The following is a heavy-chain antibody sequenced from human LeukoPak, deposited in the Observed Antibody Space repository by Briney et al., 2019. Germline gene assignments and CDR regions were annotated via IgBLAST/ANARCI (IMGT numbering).Heavy chain of an antibody. D-gene: IGHD3-3*01. CDR1: GGSISGYY. CDR2: IDYSGSP. CDR3: ARVPNRGVTIFGVFHYYGMDV. Sequence: PSETLSLTCTVSGGSISGYYWNWIRQPPGKGLEWIGYIDYSGSPNYNPSLKSRVTISIDTSKNQFSLRLTSVTAADSAVYYCARVPNRGVTIFGVFHYYGMDVWGQGTTVTVSS. J-gene: IGHJ6*02. V-gene: IGHV4-59*01.